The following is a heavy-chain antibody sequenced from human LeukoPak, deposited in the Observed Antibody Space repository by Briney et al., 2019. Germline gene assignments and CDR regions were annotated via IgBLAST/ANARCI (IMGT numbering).Heavy chain of an antibody. J-gene: IGHJ4*02. D-gene: IGHD6-13*01. CDR3: AKDRLIGLAAVPDY. CDR1: GFTFSSYS. V-gene: IGHV3-21*01. Sequence: PEGSLRLSCAASGFTFSSYSMNWVRQAPGKGLEWVSSISSSSSYIYYADSVKGRFTISRDNAKNSLYLQMNSLRAEDTAVYYCAKDRLIGLAAVPDYWGQGTLVTVSS. CDR2: ISSSSSYI.